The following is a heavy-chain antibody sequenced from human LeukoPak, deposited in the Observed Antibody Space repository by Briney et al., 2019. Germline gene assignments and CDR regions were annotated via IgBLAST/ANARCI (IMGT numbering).Heavy chain of an antibody. CDR3: ARLDTQWEPFSRVADY. CDR2: INPNSGGT. CDR1: GYTFTVDY. J-gene: IGHJ4*02. V-gene: IGHV1-2*02. Sequence: ASVKVSFKASGYTFTVDYMHWVRQAPGQGLEWMGWINPNSGGTNYAQKFQDRVTMTRDTSISTAYMELSRLRSDDTAVYYCARLDTQWEPFSRVADYWGQGTLVTVSS. D-gene: IGHD1-26*01.